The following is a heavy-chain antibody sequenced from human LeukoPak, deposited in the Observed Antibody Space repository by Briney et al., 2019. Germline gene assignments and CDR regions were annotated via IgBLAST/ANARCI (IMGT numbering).Heavy chain of an antibody. CDR3: ARSQGGYCDY. J-gene: IGHJ4*02. CDR2: ITSSGGNA. CDR1: GIAFSSYA. V-gene: IGHV3-64*01. Sequence: GGSLRLSCEASGIAFSSYAVYWVRQAPGRGLEYVSAITSSGGNAYYANSVKGRFTISRDNSKNTLYLQMGSLIVEDMAVYYCARSQGGYCDYWGQGTLVTVSS.